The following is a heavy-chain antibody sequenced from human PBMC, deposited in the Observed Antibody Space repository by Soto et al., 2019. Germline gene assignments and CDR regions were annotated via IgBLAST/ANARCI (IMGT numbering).Heavy chain of an antibody. D-gene: IGHD3-16*01. CDR3: VWVGLNRNYDFDL. CDR1: GYTFNSYY. Sequence: QVQLVQSGAEVKKPGASVKVSCKASGYTFNSYYIHWVRQAPGQGLEWMGWINPNSDVTGYAQSFQGRVTLTRDISMTTADMDLTRLRSDATAFYYCVWVGLNRNYDFDLWGQGTLITVSS. J-gene: IGHJ4*02. V-gene: IGHV1-2*02. CDR2: INPNSDVT.